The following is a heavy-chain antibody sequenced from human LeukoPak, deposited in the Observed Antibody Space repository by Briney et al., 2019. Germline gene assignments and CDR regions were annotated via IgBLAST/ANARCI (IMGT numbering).Heavy chain of an antibody. CDR3: AKNPSYDSSGYYPDY. D-gene: IGHD3-22*01. CDR1: GFTFSSYG. CDR2: IRYDGSNK. J-gene: IGHJ4*02. V-gene: IGHV3-30*02. Sequence: GGSLRLSCAASGFTFSSYGMHWVRQAPGKGLEWVVFIRYDGSNKYYADSVKGRFTISRDNSKNTLYLQMNSLRAEDTAVYYCAKNPSYDSSGYYPDYWGQGTLVTVSS.